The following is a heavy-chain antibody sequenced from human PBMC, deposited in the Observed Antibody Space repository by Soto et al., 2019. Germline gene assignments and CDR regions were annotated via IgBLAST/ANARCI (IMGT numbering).Heavy chain of an antibody. D-gene: IGHD4-17*01. CDR1: GGSISSGDYY. CDR2: ISHSGST. Sequence: QVQLQESGPGLVKPSETLSLTCTVSGGSISSGDYYWGWIRQHPGKGLECIGCISHSGSTYYNPSLRSRVTISSDTSKNQFSLALSSVTAADTAVYYCARLWATETTIVSQYFDYWGQGILVTVSS. V-gene: IGHV4-31*03. J-gene: IGHJ4*02. CDR3: ARLWATETTIVSQYFDY.